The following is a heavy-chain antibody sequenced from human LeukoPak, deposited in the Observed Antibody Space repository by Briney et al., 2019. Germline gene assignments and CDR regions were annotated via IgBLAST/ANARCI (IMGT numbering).Heavy chain of an antibody. J-gene: IGHJ5*02. D-gene: IGHD6-19*01. V-gene: IGHV1-69*05. CDR3: ARSQRRIAVAGFQFDP. Sequence: GASVKVSCKASGYTFTGYYMHWVRQAPGQGLEWMGGIIPIFGTANYAQKFQGRVTITTDESTSTAYMELSSLRSEDTAVYYCARSQRRIAVAGFQFDPWGQGTLVTVSS. CDR2: IIPIFGTA. CDR1: GYTFTGYY.